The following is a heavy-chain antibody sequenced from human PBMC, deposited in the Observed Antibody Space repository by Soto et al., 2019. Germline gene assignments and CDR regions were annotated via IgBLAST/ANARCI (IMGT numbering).Heavy chain of an antibody. J-gene: IGHJ4*02. Sequence: QVQLQESGPGLVKPSETLSLTCTVSGGSVSSDNYYWSWIRQPPGKGLEWICYIYHSGSTDYHPSLKSRVTISLDTSKNKFSLKLSSVTASDTAVYYCARENNHWQNRIDYWGRGSLVAVSS. CDR3: ARENNHWQNRIDY. CDR2: IYHSGST. D-gene: IGHD1-1*01. V-gene: IGHV4-61*01. CDR1: GGSVSSDNYY.